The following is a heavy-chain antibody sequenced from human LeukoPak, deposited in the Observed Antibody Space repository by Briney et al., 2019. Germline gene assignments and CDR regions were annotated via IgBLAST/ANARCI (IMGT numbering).Heavy chain of an antibody. V-gene: IGHV4-30-4*01. D-gene: IGHD3-22*01. CDR3: ARPYYYESRIDP. CDR2: MYYSGST. CDR1: GGSISSGDYY. Sequence: SETLSLTCTVSGGSISSGDYYWSWIRQPPGKGLEWIAYMYYSGSTYYNPSLKSRVTMSADTSKNELSLKLSSVTAADTAVYYCARPYYYESRIDPWGQGILVTVSS. J-gene: IGHJ5*02.